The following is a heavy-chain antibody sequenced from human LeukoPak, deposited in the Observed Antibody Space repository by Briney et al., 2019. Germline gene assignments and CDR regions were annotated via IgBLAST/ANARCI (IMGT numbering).Heavy chain of an antibody. Sequence: SETLSLTCTVSGGSISSYYWSWIRQPPGKGLEWIGYIYYSGSTNYNPSLKSRVTISVDTSKNQFSLKLSSVTAADTAVYYCARAVGYQLLLRWFDPWGQGTLVTVSS. V-gene: IGHV4-59*01. J-gene: IGHJ5*02. D-gene: IGHD2-2*01. CDR3: ARAVGYQLLLRWFDP. CDR2: IYYSGST. CDR1: GGSISSYY.